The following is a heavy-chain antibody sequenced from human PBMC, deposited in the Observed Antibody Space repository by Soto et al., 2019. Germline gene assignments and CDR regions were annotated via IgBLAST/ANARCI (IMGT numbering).Heavy chain of an antibody. V-gene: IGHV4-34*01. CDR2: INHSGST. J-gene: IGHJ4*02. Sequence: SETLSLTCAVYGGSFSGYYWTWIRQPPWTGLEWIGEINHSGSTNYNPSLKSRVTISVDTSKNQFSLKLTSVTAADTAVYYCARDKITGLFDYWGQGTLVTVS. D-gene: IGHD2-8*02. CDR1: GGSFSGYY. CDR3: ARDKITGLFDY.